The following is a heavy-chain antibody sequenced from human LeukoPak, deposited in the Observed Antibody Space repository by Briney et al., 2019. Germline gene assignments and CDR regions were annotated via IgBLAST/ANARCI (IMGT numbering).Heavy chain of an antibody. V-gene: IGHV3-23*01. J-gene: IGHJ4*02. D-gene: IGHD1-26*01. Sequence: GGSLRLSCVASGFTFSTYAMNWVRQAPGEGLEWVSAISGGGGSTYYADSVKGRFTISRDNSKNTLYLQMNSLRAEDTAVYYCAKGGRASGSYYYFDYWGQGTLVAVSS. CDR1: GFTFSTYA. CDR3: AKGGRASGSYYYFDY. CDR2: ISGGGGST.